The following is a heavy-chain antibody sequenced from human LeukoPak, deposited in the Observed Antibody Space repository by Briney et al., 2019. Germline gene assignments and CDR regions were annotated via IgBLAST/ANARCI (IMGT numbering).Heavy chain of an antibody. CDR3: ATSTSNKDFDF. D-gene: IGHD1-26*01. Sequence: GGSLRLSCVVSGITASSNYMSWVRQAPGKGLEWVSVIHSGGSTNYADSVKGRFTISRDNSRNTLYLQINSLRAQDTALYYCATSTSNKDFDFWGQGTLVTVSS. J-gene: IGHJ4*02. V-gene: IGHV3-66*02. CDR2: IHSGGST. CDR1: GITASSNY.